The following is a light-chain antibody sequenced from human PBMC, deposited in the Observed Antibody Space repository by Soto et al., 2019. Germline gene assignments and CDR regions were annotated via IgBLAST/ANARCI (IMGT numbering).Light chain of an antibody. CDR2: ANT. Sequence: QAVVTQPPSVSGAPGQRITISCTGSSSNIGADYAVHWYQQLPGAAPKLLIYANTNRPSGVPDRFSGSKSGTSASLAITGLQTEDEVDYYCQSYDSGLSAVVFGGGTRVTVL. CDR3: QSYDSGLSAVV. J-gene: IGLJ2*01. V-gene: IGLV1-40*01. CDR1: SSNIGADYA.